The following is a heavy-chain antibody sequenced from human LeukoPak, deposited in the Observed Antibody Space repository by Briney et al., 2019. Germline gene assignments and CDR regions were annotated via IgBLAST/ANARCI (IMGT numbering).Heavy chain of an antibody. V-gene: IGHV3-30-3*01. J-gene: IGHJ4*02. CDR3: ASSEGIVGALDY. D-gene: IGHD1-26*01. CDR2: ISYDGSNK. CDR1: GFTFSSYA. Sequence: GGSLRLSCAASGFTFSSYAMHWVRQAPGKGLEWVAVISYDGSNKYYADSVKGRFTISRDNSKNTLYLQMNSLRAEDTAVYYCASSEGIVGALDYWGQGTLVTVSS.